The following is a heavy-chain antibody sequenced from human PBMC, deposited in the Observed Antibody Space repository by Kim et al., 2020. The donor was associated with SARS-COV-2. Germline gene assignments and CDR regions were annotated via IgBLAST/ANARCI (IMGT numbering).Heavy chain of an antibody. Sequence: SETLSLTCAVYGGSFSGYYWSWIRQPPGKGLEWIGEINHSGSTNYNPSLKSRVTISVDTSKNQFSLKLSSVTAADTAVYYCARWSIFGGVIGVFDYWGQGTLVTVSS. CDR2: INHSGST. J-gene: IGHJ4*02. CDR1: GGSFSGYY. CDR3: ARWSIFGGVIGVFDY. D-gene: IGHD3-3*01. V-gene: IGHV4-34*01.